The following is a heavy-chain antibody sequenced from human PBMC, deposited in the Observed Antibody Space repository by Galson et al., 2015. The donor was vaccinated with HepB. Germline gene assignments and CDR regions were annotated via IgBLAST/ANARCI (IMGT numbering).Heavy chain of an antibody. CDR3: ARGNYLVKGTRAHYYMDV. CDR2: IYYSGST. CDR1: GGSISSGSYY. V-gene: IGHV4-61*01. J-gene: IGHJ6*03. D-gene: IGHD1-7*01. Sequence: LSLTCTVSGGSISSGSYYWSWIRQPPGKGLGWIGYIYYSGSTNYNPSLKSRVTISVDTSKNQFSLKLSSVTAADTAVYYCARGNYLVKGTRAHYYMDVWGKGTTVTVSS.